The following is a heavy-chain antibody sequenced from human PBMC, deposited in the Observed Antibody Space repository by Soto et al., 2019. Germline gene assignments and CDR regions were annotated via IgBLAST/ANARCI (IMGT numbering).Heavy chain of an antibody. Sequence: QVQLVQSGGEVKKPGAAVMVSCKASGYTFTNYGISWVRQAPGQGLEWMGWISTTNSNTAYAQKFQDRVTMTTDTSTSTAYMELRSLRPDATAVYYCARPTQVTRSSYFNGLDVWGQGTTVTVSS. J-gene: IGHJ6*02. CDR2: ISTTNSNT. CDR1: GYTFTNYG. V-gene: IGHV1-18*01. CDR3: ARPTQVTRSSYFNGLDV. D-gene: IGHD5-18*01.